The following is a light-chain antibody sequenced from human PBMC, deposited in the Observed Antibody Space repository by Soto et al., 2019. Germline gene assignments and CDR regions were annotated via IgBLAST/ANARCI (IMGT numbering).Light chain of an antibody. J-gene: IGKJ2*02. Sequence: DIQMTQSPSTLSASVGDRVTITCRASQSISSWLAWYQQKPGKAPKLLIYDASSLESGVPSRFSGSGSGTEFTLPISSLQPDDFATYYCQQYNSYSCTFGQGTKLEIK. CDR2: DAS. V-gene: IGKV1-5*01. CDR3: QQYNSYSCT. CDR1: QSISSW.